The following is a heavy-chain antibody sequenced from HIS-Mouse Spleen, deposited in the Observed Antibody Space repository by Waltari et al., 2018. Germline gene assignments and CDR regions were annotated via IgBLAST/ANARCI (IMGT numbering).Heavy chain of an antibody. CDR3: ARVGSNAGYYFDY. Sequence: QLQLQESGPGLVKPSETLSLTCTVSGGSIRSSSYYWGWIRQPPGKGLEWIGSIYYSGSTYYNPSLKSRVTISVDTSKNQFSLKLSYVTAADTAVYYCARVGSNAGYYFDYWGQGTLVTVSS. J-gene: IGHJ4*02. CDR2: IYYSGST. V-gene: IGHV4-39*07. D-gene: IGHD4-4*01. CDR1: GGSIRSSSYY.